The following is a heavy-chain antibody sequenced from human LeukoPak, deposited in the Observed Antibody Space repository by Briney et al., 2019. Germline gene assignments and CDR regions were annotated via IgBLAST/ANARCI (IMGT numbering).Heavy chain of an antibody. CDR1: GFTFSNYW. CDR2: IRQDGSAE. CDR3: ARNVYYDPSGFYRGGFDL. Sequence: GGSLRLSCAASGFTFSNYWMAWVRQAPGKGLEWAASIRQDGSAEYYVDSVKGRFTISRDNAKNSLFLQMNSLRAEDTAIYYCARNVYYDPSGFYRGGFDLWGRGTLVTVSS. D-gene: IGHD3-22*01. J-gene: IGHJ2*01. V-gene: IGHV3-7*01.